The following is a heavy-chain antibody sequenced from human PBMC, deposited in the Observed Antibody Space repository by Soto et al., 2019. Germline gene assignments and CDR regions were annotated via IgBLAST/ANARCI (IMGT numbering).Heavy chain of an antibody. D-gene: IGHD5-12*01. CDR2: ISGSGGNT. CDR3: ANPPTMLPHY. J-gene: IGHJ4*02. Sequence: GGSLRLSCAASGFTFSSYGMHWVRQAPGKGLEWVAAISGSGGNTYYADSVKGRFTISRDNSKNTLYLQMNSLRAEDTAVYYCANPPTMLPHYWGQGTLVTVSS. V-gene: IGHV3-23*01. CDR1: GFTFSSYG.